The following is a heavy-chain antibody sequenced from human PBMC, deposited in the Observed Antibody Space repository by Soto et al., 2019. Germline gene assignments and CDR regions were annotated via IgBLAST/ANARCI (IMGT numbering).Heavy chain of an antibody. CDR3: ARGSYDFWSAIPGTLDY. Sequence: QVQLQESGPGLVKPSHTLSLTCTVSGGSISSGDYYWSWIRQPPGKGLEWIGYIYYSGSTYYNPSLKSRVTISVDTSKNQFSLKLSSVTAADTSVYYCARGSYDFWSAIPGTLDYWGQGTLVTVSS. CDR2: IYYSGST. CDR1: GGSISSGDYY. V-gene: IGHV4-30-4*01. J-gene: IGHJ4*02. D-gene: IGHD3-3*01.